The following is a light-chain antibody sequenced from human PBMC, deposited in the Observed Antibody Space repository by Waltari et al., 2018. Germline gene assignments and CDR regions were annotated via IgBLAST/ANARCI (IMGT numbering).Light chain of an antibody. V-gene: IGLV2-8*01. CDR1: VNDVGSYNF. CDR2: EVS. J-gene: IGLJ1*01. CDR3: CSYAANNKFV. Sequence: QSALTQPPSASGSPGQSVTISCTGSVNDVGSYNFVSWYRHHPGEAPKLLIYEVSKRPPGVPDRFSGSKSGDTASLTVSGLQADDEADYFCCSYAANNKFVFGSGTTVTVL.